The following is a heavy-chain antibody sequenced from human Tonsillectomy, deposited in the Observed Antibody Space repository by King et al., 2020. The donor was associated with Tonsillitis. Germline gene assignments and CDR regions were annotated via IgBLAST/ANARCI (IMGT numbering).Heavy chain of an antibody. D-gene: IGHD3-3*01. CDR2: INPNSGGT. CDR3: ARENHLEWLFWFDP. V-gene: IGHV1-2*02. CDR1: GYTFTGYY. Sequence: QLVQSGAEVKKPGASVKVSCKASGYTFTGYYMHWVRQAPGQGLEWMGWINPNSGGTNYAQKFQGRVTITRDTSISTAYMELSRLRSDDTAVYYCARENHLEWLFWFDPWGQGTLVTVSS. J-gene: IGHJ5*02.